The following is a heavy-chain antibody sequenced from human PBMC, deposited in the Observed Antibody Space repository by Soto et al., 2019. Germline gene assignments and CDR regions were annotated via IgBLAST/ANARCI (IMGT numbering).Heavy chain of an antibody. CDR1: GDSMSGYH. J-gene: IGHJ4*02. CDR2: FHNSGST. V-gene: IGHV4-59*01. Sequence: QVQLQESGPGLVKPSETLSLTCTVSGDSMSGYHWNWIRQPPGKGLQWIGYFHNSGSTTYDSSLTXRXXLSIATSKRQSSLTLTSATTAATAVYFCSRVPVDGSSFFASWGQELLVTVSS. CDR3: SRVPVDGSSFFAS. D-gene: IGHD2-15*01.